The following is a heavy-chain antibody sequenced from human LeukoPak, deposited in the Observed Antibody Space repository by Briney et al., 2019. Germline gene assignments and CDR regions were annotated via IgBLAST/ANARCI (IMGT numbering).Heavy chain of an antibody. CDR2: INSDGSST. Sequence: GGSLRLSGAALAVVFSSYWLNWVRQAPGKGLVWASRINSDGSSTSYADSVKGRFTISRDNAKNTLYLQMTSQSAGDRAVYDCQREWVAPWGQGTLVTVSS. V-gene: IGHV3-74*01. J-gene: IGHJ5*02. CDR3: QREWVAP. CDR1: AVVFSSYW. D-gene: IGHD2-15*01.